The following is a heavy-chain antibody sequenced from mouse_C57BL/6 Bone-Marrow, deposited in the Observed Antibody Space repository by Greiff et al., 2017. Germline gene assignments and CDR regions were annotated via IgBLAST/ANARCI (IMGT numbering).Heavy chain of an antibody. D-gene: IGHD2-3*01. CDR2: IYPGNSDT. J-gene: IGHJ3*01. V-gene: IGHV1-5*01. Sequence: EVQLQQSGTVLARPGASVKMSCKTSGYTFTSYWMHWVKQRPGQGLEWIGAIYPGNSDTSYNQKFKGKAKLTAVTSASTAYMELSSLPNEDSAVYYCTRRGYDGYYVGAYWGQGTLVTVSA. CDR1: GYTFTSYW. CDR3: TRRGYDGYYVGAY.